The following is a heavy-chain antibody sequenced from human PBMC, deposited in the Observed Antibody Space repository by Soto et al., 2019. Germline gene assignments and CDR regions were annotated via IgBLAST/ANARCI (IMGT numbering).Heavy chain of an antibody. CDR1: GGSFSDSY. Sequence: SETLSLTSAVFGGSFSDSYWSWIRQSPGKGLEWIGEITSSGTTYYNPSLKSRVTISGDTSKNQFSLEVRSVTAADTAVYCCARGRPAIATRWFDSWGQGTLVTVSS. CDR3: ARGRPAIATRWFDS. CDR2: ITSSGTT. V-gene: IGHV4-34*01. D-gene: IGHD1-26*01. J-gene: IGHJ5*01.